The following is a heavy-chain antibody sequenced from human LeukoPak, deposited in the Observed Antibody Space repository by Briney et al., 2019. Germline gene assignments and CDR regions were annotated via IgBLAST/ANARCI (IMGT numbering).Heavy chain of an antibody. J-gene: IGHJ4*02. CDR1: GYSISSGYY. V-gene: IGHV4-38-2*02. CDR3: ARVRVTMIVVVITYFDY. CDR2: IYHSGST. D-gene: IGHD3-22*01. Sequence: SETLSLTCTVPGYSISSGYYWGWIRQPPGKGLEWIGSIYHSGSTYYNPSLKSRVTISVDTSKNQFSLKLSSVTAADTAVYYCARVRVTMIVVVITYFDYWGQGTLVTVSS.